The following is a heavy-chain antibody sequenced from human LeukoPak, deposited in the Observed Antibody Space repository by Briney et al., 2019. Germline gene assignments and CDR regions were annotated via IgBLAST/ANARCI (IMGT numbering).Heavy chain of an antibody. V-gene: IGHV3-30-3*01. CDR1: GFTFSSYA. CDR3: AGGDYMNY. D-gene: IGHD4-11*01. J-gene: IGHJ4*02. Sequence: GGSLRLSCAASGFTFSSYAMHWVRQAPGKGLEWVAVISYDGSNKYCADSVKGRFTISRDNSKNTLYLQMNSLRAEDTAVYYCAGGDYMNYWGQGTLVTVSS. CDR2: ISYDGSNK.